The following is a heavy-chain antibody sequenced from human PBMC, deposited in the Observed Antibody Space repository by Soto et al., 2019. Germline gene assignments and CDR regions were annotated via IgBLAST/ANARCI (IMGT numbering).Heavy chain of an antibody. CDR3: ARDNKVVGATSFYYYYGMYV. V-gene: IGHV1-69*06. D-gene: IGHD1-26*01. CDR1: GGTFSSYA. J-gene: IGHJ6*02. Sequence: ASVKVSCKASGGTFSSYAISGVRQAPGQGLEWMGGIIPIFGTANYAQKFQGRVTITADKSTSTAYMELSSPRSEDTAVYYCARDNKVVGATSFYYYYGMYVLGQGTTVTVSS. CDR2: IIPIFGTA.